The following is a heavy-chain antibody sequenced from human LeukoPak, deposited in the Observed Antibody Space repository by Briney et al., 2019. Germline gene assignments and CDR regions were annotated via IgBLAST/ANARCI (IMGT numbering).Heavy chain of an antibody. CDR1: GYTFTGYY. CDR3: ASAGTYYGSGSPADAFDI. Sequence: ASVKVSCKASGYTFTGYYMHWVRQAPGQGLEWMGWINPNSGGTNYAQKLQGRVTMTRDTSISTAYMELSRLRSDDTAVYYCASAGTYYGSGSPADAFDIWGQGTMVTVSS. CDR2: INPNSGGT. D-gene: IGHD3-10*01. J-gene: IGHJ3*02. V-gene: IGHV1-2*02.